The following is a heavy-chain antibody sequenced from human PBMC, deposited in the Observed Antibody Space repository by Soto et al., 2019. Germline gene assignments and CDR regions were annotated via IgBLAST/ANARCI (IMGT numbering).Heavy chain of an antibody. V-gene: IGHV3-23*01. Sequence: GGSLRLSCAASGFTFSSYAMSWVRQAPGKGLKWVSAISGSGGSTYYADSVKGRFTISRDNSKNTLYLQMNSLRAEDTAVYYCAISGRDVVVPAASYFDYWGQGTLVIVSS. CDR1: GFTFSSYA. CDR3: AISGRDVVVPAASYFDY. J-gene: IGHJ4*02. D-gene: IGHD2-2*01. CDR2: ISGSGGST.